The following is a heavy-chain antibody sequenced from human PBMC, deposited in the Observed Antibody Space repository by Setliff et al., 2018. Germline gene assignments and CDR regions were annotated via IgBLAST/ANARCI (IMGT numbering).Heavy chain of an antibody. D-gene: IGHD3-10*01. V-gene: IGHV3-23*01. CDR1: GFTFSSYA. CDR2: ISGSAQTT. J-gene: IGHJ6*02. Sequence: GGSLRLSCAASGFTFSSYAITWVRQAPGKGLAWVSMISGSAQTTYYADSVKGRFTISRDNSKNTLYLQMNSLRAEDTAVYYCASRGGFLYYYYYGMDVWGQGTTVTVSS. CDR3: ASRGGFLYYYYYGMDV.